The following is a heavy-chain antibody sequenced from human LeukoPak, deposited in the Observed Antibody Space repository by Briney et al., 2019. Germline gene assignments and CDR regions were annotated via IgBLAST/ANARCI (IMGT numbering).Heavy chain of an antibody. CDR3: AKESGKFDY. J-gene: IGHJ4*02. CDR2: ISGDGVST. Sequence: GGSLRLSCVASGLPIADFAMHWVRQAPGKGLEWVSLISGDGVSTFYADSVKGRFSISRDYSKNSLYLEMNSLRTEDAAMYYCAKESGKFDYWGQGTLVAVSS. CDR1: GLPIADFA. V-gene: IGHV3-43*02.